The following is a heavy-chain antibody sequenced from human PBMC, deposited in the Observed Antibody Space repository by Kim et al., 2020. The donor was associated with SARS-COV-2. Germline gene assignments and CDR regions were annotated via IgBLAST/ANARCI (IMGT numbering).Heavy chain of an antibody. Sequence: GGSLRLSCAASGFTFSSYAMSWVRQAPGKGLEWVSAISGSGGSTYYADSVKGRFTISRDNSKNTLYLQMNSLRAEDTAVYYCAIVTGIAVASYFDYWGQGTLVTVSS. J-gene: IGHJ4*02. D-gene: IGHD6-19*01. CDR2: ISGSGGST. CDR3: AIVTGIAVASYFDY. CDR1: GFTFSSYA. V-gene: IGHV3-23*01.